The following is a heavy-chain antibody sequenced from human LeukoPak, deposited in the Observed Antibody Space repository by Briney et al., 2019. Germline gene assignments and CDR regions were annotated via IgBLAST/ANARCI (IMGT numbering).Heavy chain of an antibody. Sequence: GGSLRLSCAASGFTFSSYSMNWVRQAPGKGLEWVSSISSSSSYIYYADSVKGRFTTSRDNAKNSLYLQMNSLRAEDTAVYYCARSDTFGGIFDYWGQGTLVTVSS. CDR3: ARSDTFGGIFDY. CDR2: ISSSSSYI. D-gene: IGHD3-16*01. J-gene: IGHJ4*02. V-gene: IGHV3-21*01. CDR1: GFTFSSYS.